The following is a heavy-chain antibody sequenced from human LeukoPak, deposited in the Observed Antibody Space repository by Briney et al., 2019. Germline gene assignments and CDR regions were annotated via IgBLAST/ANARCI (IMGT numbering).Heavy chain of an antibody. J-gene: IGHJ4*02. D-gene: IGHD5-18*01. CDR1: GYSISSGYF. CDR3: ARRGYSYGSQIDY. V-gene: IGHV4-38-2*02. CDR2: FYHSGIT. Sequence: SETLSLTCTVSGYSISSGYFWGWIRQPPGKGLEWIGSFYHSGITYYNPSLKSRVTISVDTSKNQFSLKLSSVTAADTAVYYCARRGYSYGSQIDYWGQGTLVTVSS.